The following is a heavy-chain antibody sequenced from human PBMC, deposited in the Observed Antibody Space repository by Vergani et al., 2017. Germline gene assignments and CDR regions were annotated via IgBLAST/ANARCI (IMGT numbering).Heavy chain of an antibody. CDR3: ARGGYSSSSDAFDI. V-gene: IGHV3-7*03. D-gene: IGHD6-6*01. J-gene: IGHJ3*02. Sequence: EVQLVESGGGLVQPGGSLKLSCAASGFTFSGSAMHWVRQAPGKGLEWVANIKQDGSEKYYVDSVKGRFTISRDNAKNSLYLQMNSLRAEDTAVYYCARGGYSSSSDAFDIWGQGTMVTVSS. CDR1: GFTFSGSA. CDR2: IKQDGSEK.